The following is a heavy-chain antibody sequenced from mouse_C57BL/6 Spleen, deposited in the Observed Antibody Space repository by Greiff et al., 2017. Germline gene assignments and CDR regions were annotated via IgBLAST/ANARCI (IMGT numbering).Heavy chain of an antibody. V-gene: IGHV1-64*01. D-gene: IGHD1-1*01. Sequence: QVQLQQPGAELVKPGASVKLSCKASGYTFTSYWMHWVKQRPGQGLEWIGMIHPNSGSTNYNEKFKSKATLTVDKSSSTAYMQLSSLTSEDSAVYYCARWVTTVVGDYWGQGTTLTVSS. CDR2: IHPNSGST. CDR1: GYTFTSYW. J-gene: IGHJ2*01. CDR3: ARWVTTVVGDY.